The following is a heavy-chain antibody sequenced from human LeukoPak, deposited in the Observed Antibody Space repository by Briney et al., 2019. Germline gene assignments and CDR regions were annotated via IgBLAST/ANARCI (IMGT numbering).Heavy chain of an antibody. CDR3: AKQAYCSSTSCYLVDY. D-gene: IGHD2-2*01. J-gene: IGHJ4*02. CDR1: GGSISSYY. Sequence: SETLSLTCTVSGGSISSYYWSWIRQPAGKGLEWIGRIYTSGSTNYNPSLKSRVTMSVDTSKNQFSLKLSSVTAADTAVYYCAKQAYCSSTSCYLVDYWGQGTLVTVSS. CDR2: IYTSGST. V-gene: IGHV4-4*07.